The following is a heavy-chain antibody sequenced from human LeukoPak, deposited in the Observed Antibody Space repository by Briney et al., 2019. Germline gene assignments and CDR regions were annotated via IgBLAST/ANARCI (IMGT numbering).Heavy chain of an antibody. V-gene: IGHV1-8*01. CDR1: GYTFTSYD. J-gene: IGHJ5*02. D-gene: IGHD1-20*01. CDR2: MNPNSGNT. Sequence: ASVKVSCKASGYTFTSYDINWVRQATGQGLEWMGWMNPNSGNTGYAQKFQGRVTMTRNTSISTAYMELSSLRSEDTAVYYCARVTLITGRFDPWGQGTLVTVSS. CDR3: ARVTLITGRFDP.